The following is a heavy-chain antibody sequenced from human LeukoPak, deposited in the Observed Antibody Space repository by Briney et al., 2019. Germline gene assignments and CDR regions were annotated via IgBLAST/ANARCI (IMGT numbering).Heavy chain of an antibody. D-gene: IGHD2-2*01. CDR2: ISAYNGNT. Sequence: ASVKVSCKASGYTFTSYGTSWVRQAPGQGLEWMGWISAYNGNTNYAQKLQGRVTMPTDTSTSTAYMELRSLRSDDTAVYYCARENIVVVPAAMRFFDWFDPWGQGTLVTVSS. V-gene: IGHV1-18*01. CDR1: GYTFTSYG. J-gene: IGHJ5*02. CDR3: ARENIVVVPAAMRFFDWFDP.